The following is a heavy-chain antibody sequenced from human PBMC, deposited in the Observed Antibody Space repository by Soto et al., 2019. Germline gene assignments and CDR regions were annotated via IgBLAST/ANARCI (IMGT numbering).Heavy chain of an antibody. Sequence: PSETLSLTCTVSGGSISSSSYYWGWIRHPPGKGLEWIGSIYYSGSTYYNPSLKSRVTISVDTSKNQFSLKLSSVTAADTAVYYCARDAYPNSGXYPHFDYWGQGTLVTVSS. V-gene: IGHV4-39*07. D-gene: IGHD1-26*01. CDR1: GGSISSSSYY. CDR3: ARDAYPNSGXYPHFDY. CDR2: IYYSGST. J-gene: IGHJ4*02.